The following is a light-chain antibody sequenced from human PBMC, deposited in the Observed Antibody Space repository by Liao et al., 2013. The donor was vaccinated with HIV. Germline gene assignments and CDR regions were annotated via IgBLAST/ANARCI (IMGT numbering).Light chain of an antibody. J-gene: IGLJ2*01. Sequence: SYELTQPPSVSESPGQTAIITCSGEKLGDKYVRWYQQKPGQSPVSVIYEDKKRPSGIPERFSGSNSGNTATLTISGTQAMDEADYYCQAWDSNEVIFGGGTKLSVL. CDR2: EDK. CDR1: KLGDKY. V-gene: IGLV3-1*01. CDR3: QAWDSNEVI.